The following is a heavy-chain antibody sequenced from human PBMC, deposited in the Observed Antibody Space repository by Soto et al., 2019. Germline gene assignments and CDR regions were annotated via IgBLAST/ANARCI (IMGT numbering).Heavy chain of an antibody. CDR2: IYWDDDK. J-gene: IGHJ4*02. CDR1: GPSRSTSGVG. D-gene: IGHD2-21*02. V-gene: IGHV2-5*02. CDR3: AHRGIAGGGDSHC. Sequence: QITLKESGPPLVKPTQPLTLTCTFSGPSRSTSGVGVGWIRQPPGKALEWLALIYWDDDKRCSPTLKSRLTNTQDTSKTQVVLTMTNMDTVHTATYYCAHRGIAGGGDSHCWGQGPLVTVSS.